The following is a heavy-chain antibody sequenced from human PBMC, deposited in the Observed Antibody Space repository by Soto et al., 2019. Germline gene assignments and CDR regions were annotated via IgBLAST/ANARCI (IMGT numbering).Heavy chain of an antibody. CDR1: GFTFSSYA. J-gene: IGHJ6*02. Sequence: QVQLVESGGGVVQPGRSLRLSCAASGFTFSSYAMHWVRQAPGKGLEWVAVISYDGSNKYYADSVKGRFTISRDNSKNXLYLQMNSLRAEDTAVYYCARRSVTKAYYYYGVDVWGQGTTVTVSS. V-gene: IGHV3-30-3*01. CDR2: ISYDGSNK. D-gene: IGHD4-17*01. CDR3: ARRSVTKAYYYYGVDV.